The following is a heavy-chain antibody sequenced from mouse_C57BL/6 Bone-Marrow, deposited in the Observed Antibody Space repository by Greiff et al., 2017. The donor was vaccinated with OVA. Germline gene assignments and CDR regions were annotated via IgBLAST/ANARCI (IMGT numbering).Heavy chain of an antibody. D-gene: IGHD1-1*01. CDR2: IYPGDGDT. V-gene: IGHV1-82*01. CDR3: ARDYYGSSYPAWFAY. Sequence: VQVVASGPELVKPGASVKISCKASGYAFSSSWMNWVKQRPGKGLEWIGRIYPGDGDTNYNGKFKGKATLTADKSSSTAYMQLSSLTSEDSAVYFCARDYYGSSYPAWFAYWGQGTLVTVSA. J-gene: IGHJ3*01. CDR1: GYAFSSSW.